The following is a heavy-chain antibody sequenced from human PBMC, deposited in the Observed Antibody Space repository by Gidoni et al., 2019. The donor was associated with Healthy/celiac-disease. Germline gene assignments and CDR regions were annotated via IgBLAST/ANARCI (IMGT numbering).Heavy chain of an antibody. J-gene: IGHJ4*02. V-gene: IGHV4-39*01. CDR1: GGSISSSSYY. Sequence: QLQRQESGPGLVKPSETLSRTCTVSGGSISSSSYYWGWIRQPPGKGLEWIGSIYYSGSTDYNPSLKSRVTISVDPSKNQFSLKLSSVTAADTAVYYCAGGTDYGSGQPIYFDYWGQGTLVTVSS. CDR3: AGGTDYGSGQPIYFDY. CDR2: IYYSGST. D-gene: IGHD3-10*01.